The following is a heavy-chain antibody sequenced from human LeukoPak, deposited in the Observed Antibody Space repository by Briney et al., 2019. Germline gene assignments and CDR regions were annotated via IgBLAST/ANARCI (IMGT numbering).Heavy chain of an antibody. Sequence: GGSLRLSCAASGFTFSSYWMSWVRQAPGKGLEWVANIKQNGSEKYYVDSVKGRFTISRDNAKNSLYLQMNSLRAEDTAVYYCARDYCSGGSCYSSYYYYYGMDVWGQGTTVTVSS. CDR2: IKQNGSEK. CDR3: ARDYCSGGSCYSSYYYYYGMDV. CDR1: GFTFSSYW. J-gene: IGHJ6*02. D-gene: IGHD2-15*01. V-gene: IGHV3-7*01.